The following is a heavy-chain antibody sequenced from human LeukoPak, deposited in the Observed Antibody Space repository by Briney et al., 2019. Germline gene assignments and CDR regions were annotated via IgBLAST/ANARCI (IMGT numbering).Heavy chain of an antibody. D-gene: IGHD1-14*01. J-gene: IGHJ6*03. Sequence: SQTLSLTCTVSGVSISSGDYYWSSLRQPPGKSVVWIGYSYYSSSTYYNPSLKSRVTISVDTSKNQFSLKLSSVTAADTAVYYCARANPGGYYYYYYMDVWGKGTTVTVSS. CDR3: ARANPGGYYYYYYMDV. V-gene: IGHV4-30-4*08. CDR1: GVSISSGDYY. CDR2: SYYSSST.